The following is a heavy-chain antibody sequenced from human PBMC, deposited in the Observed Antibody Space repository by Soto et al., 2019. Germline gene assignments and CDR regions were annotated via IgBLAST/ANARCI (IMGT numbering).Heavy chain of an antibody. Sequence: GGSLRLSCTASGFTFYDHAMHWVRQAPGKGLEWVAYIWYDGSNKYYADSVKGRFTVSRDNSKKTVLLQMNSLRAEDTAVYFCARDGGRAYDLDYWGQGTLVTVSS. CDR2: IWYDGSNK. CDR3: ARDGGRAYDLDY. V-gene: IGHV3-33*01. CDR1: GFTFYDHA. J-gene: IGHJ4*02. D-gene: IGHD3-3*01.